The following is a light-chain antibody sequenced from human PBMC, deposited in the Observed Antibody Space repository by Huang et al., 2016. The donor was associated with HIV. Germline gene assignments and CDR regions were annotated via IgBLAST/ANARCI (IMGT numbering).Light chain of an antibody. J-gene: IGKJ1*01. Sequence: VVMTQAPLSLPVTLGQPASSFCKSSQSLLSSDGDTFLNWFQQRPGQSPRRLIYQVSIRDSGVPLRFSGSGSGTLFTLRINPVEAEDVAIYYCMQGTHWPGTFGPGTKMDI. CDR2: QVS. CDR1: QSLLSSDGDTF. CDR3: MQGTHWPGT. V-gene: IGKV2-30*01.